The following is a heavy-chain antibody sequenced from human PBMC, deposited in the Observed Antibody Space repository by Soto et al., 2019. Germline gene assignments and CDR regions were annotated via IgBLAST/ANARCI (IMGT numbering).Heavy chain of an antibody. V-gene: IGHV4-4*07. D-gene: IGHD1-1*01. CDR2: IYNGGNT. CDR3: VRDGTKTLRDWFDP. Sequence: SETLSLTCTVSGGSISSYYWSWIRQSAGKGLEWIGRIYNGGNTQYNPSLKSRVTMSADTSKNQFSLKLRSVTAADTAVYYCVRDGTKTLRDWFDPWGQGISVTVSS. J-gene: IGHJ5*02. CDR1: GGSISSYY.